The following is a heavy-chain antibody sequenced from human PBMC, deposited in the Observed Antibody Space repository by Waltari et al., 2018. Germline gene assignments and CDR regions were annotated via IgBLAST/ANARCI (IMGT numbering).Heavy chain of an antibody. CDR2: INPSGGST. D-gene: IGHD6-13*01. V-gene: IGHV1-46*01. CDR3: ASEWGGGIAAAGPIDY. J-gene: IGHJ4*02. CDR1: GYTFTSYY. Sequence: QVQLVQSGAEVKKPGASVKVSCKASGYTFTSYYMHWVRQAPGQGLEWMGIINPSGGSTSYAQKFQGRVTMTRDTSTSTVYMELSSLRSEDTAVYYCASEWGGGIAAAGPIDYWGQGTLVTVSS.